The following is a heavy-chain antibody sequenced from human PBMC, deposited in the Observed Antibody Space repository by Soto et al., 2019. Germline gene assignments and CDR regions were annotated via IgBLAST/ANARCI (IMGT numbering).Heavy chain of an antibody. CDR1: GFTFRSYA. CDR2: ISYDGTNK. D-gene: IGHD2-2*01. J-gene: IGHJ5*02. Sequence: QVQLVESGGGVVQPGGSLRLSCVASGFTFRSYAMHWVRQAPGKGLEWVAIISYDGTNKYYADSVKGRFTISRDNSKNTLYLQMNSLRAEDTAVYYCARALPALYCSATSCPWGGTWFDPWGQGTLVTVSS. CDR3: ARALPALYCSATSCPWGGTWFDP. V-gene: IGHV3-30-3*01.